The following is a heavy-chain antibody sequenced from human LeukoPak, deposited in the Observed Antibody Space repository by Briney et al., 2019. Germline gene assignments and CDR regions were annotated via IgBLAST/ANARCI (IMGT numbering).Heavy chain of an antibody. V-gene: IGHV3-21*01. CDR2: ISSTSSYI. D-gene: IGHD3-3*01. CDR3: TSRGDFWSGYWAMNV. CDR1: GFTFTTYS. Sequence: KTGGSLRLSCVASGFTFTTYSLNWVRQAPGKGLEWVSSISSTSSYIYYADSVKGRFTLSRDNAKNSIYLQMDSLRAEDTAVYYCTSRGDFWSGYWAMNVWGQGTTVIVSS. J-gene: IGHJ6*02.